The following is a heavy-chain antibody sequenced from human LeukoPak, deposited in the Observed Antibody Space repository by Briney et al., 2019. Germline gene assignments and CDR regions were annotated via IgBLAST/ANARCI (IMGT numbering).Heavy chain of an antibody. Sequence: SGTLSLTCTVSGGSISSGDYYWSWIRQPPGKGLEWIGYIYYSGSTYCNPSLKSRVTISVDTSKNQFSLKLSSVTAADTAVYYCARNRGYYDFWSGYYADYYYYYMDVWGKGTTVTVSS. D-gene: IGHD3-3*01. V-gene: IGHV4-30-4*08. CDR2: IYYSGST. J-gene: IGHJ6*03. CDR3: ARNRGYYDFWSGYYADYYYYYMDV. CDR1: GGSISSGDYY.